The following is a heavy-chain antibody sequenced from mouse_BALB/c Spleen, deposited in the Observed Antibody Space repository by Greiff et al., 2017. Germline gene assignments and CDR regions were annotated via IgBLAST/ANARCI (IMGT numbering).Heavy chain of an antibody. V-gene: IGHV2-4-1*01. CDR1: GFSLTSYG. CDR2: IWSGGST. Sequence: VKLMESGPGLVQPSQSLSITCTVSGFSLTSYGVHWVRQSPGKGLEWLGVIWSGGSTDYNAAFISRLSISKDNSKSQVFFKMNSLQADDTAIYYCASLYYGNSYAMDYWGQGTSVTVSS. CDR3: ASLYYGNSYAMDY. D-gene: IGHD2-1*01. J-gene: IGHJ4*01.